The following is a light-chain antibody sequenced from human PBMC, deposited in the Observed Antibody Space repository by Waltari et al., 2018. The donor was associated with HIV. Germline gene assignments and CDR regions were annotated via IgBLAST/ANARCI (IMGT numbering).Light chain of an antibody. CDR2: GTT. J-gene: IGKJ4*01. CDR3: QQSFSIPLT. CDR1: PGIRSY. Sequence: DIQMTQSTSSLSASVGDRVTIPCRASPGIRSYLNWYQQKPGQAPKLLIYGTTSLQSRVPSRFSGIEFGTDFTLTVSSLQPEDSATYDCQQSFSIPLTFGGGTKVEIK. V-gene: IGKV1-39*01.